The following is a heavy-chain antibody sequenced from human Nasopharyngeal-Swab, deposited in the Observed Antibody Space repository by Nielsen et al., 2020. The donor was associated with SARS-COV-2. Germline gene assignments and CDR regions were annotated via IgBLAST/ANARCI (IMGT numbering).Heavy chain of an antibody. J-gene: IGHJ4*02. CDR1: GFSFSNYG. CDR2: ISFDGSEE. Sequence: GESLKISCAASGFSFSNYGMHWVRQAPGKGPEWLAVISFDGSEEYYADSVKGRFTISRDNSKKALFLQMNSLKPEDTAVYYCASQSLDYWGQGTLVTVSS. V-gene: IGHV3-30*03. CDR3: ASQSLDY.